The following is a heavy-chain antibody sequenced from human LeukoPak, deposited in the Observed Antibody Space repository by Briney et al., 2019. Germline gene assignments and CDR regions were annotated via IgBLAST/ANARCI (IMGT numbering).Heavy chain of an antibody. CDR3: AKDSERGRTSLRGYYYGMDV. CDR2: ISGSGGST. CDR1: GFTFSSYA. D-gene: IGHD2-2*01. V-gene: IGHV3-23*01. J-gene: IGHJ6*02. Sequence: GGSLRLSCAASGFTFSSYAMSWVRQAPGKGLEWVSAISGSGGSTYYADSVKGRFTISRDNSKNTLYLQMNSLRAEDTAVYYCAKDSERGRTSLRGYYYGMDVWGQGTTVTVSS.